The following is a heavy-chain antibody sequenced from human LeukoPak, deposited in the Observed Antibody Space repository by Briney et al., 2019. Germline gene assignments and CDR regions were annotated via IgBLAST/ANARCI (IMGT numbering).Heavy chain of an antibody. CDR3: ARVGYCSSTSCFG. D-gene: IGHD2-2*01. Sequence: RPGGPLRLSCAASGFTFSSYWMHWVRRAPGKGLVWVSRINSDGSSTSYADSVKGRFTISRDNAKNTLYLQMNSLRAEDTAVYYCARVGYCSSTSCFGWGQGTLVTVSS. J-gene: IGHJ4*02. CDR1: GFTFSSYW. V-gene: IGHV3-74*01. CDR2: INSDGSST.